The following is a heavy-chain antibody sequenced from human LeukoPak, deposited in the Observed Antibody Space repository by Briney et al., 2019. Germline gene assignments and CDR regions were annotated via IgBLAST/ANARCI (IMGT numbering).Heavy chain of an antibody. J-gene: IGHJ4*02. CDR1: GYTFTRYY. CDR3: ARLPYRDGVAQDY. CDR2: INPISGAT. Sequence: GASVKVSCKTSGYTFTRYYMQWVRQAPGHGLEWMGIINPISGATDYAQKFQGRVTMTRDTSTSTVYMELSSLRSEDTATYYCARLPYRDGVAQDYWGQGTLVTVSP. D-gene: IGHD3-16*02. V-gene: IGHV1-46*01.